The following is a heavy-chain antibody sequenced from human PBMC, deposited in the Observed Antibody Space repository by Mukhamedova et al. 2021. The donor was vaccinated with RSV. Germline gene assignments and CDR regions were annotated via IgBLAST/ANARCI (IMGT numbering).Heavy chain of an antibody. J-gene: IGHJ4*02. V-gene: IGHV3-23*01. CDR2: ISDSGHNT. Sequence: GLEWVSGISDSGHNTYYLDSVRGRFTISRDKSENTLYLHMNSLRVDDTAVYYCATEVGATDHWGQGTRVTVSS. D-gene: IGHD1-26*01. CDR3: ATEVGATDH.